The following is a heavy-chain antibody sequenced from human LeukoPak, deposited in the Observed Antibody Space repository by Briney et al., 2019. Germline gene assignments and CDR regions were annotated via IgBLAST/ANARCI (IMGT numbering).Heavy chain of an antibody. Sequence: GGSLRLSCAASGFTFSSYAMSWVRQAPGKGLEWVSAISGSGGSTYYADSVKGRFTISRDNSKNTLYLQMNSLRAEDTAVYYCAKARGITMIVVVNLDFDYWGQGTLVTVSS. V-gene: IGHV3-23*01. CDR2: ISGSGGST. CDR3: AKARGITMIVVVNLDFDY. D-gene: IGHD3-22*01. J-gene: IGHJ4*02. CDR1: GFTFSSYA.